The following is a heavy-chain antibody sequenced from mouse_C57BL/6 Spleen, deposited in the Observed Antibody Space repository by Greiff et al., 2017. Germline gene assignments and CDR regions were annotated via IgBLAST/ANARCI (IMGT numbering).Heavy chain of an antibody. Sequence: QVQLKESGPGLVAPSQSLSITCTVSGFSLTSYGVHWVRQPPGKGLEWLVVIWSDGSTTYNSALKSRLSISKDNSKSQVFLKMNSLQTDDTAMYYCAREGKISYYYAMDYWGQGTSVTVSS. D-gene: IGHD2-1*01. CDR3: AREGKISYYYAMDY. J-gene: IGHJ4*01. CDR1: GFSLTSYG. V-gene: IGHV2-6*03. CDR2: IWSDGST.